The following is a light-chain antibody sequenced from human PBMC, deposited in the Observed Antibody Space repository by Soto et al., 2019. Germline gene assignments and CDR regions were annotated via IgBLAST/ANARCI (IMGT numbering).Light chain of an antibody. CDR1: QSISTW. CDR3: QQYSSYSSYT. Sequence: DIQMTQSPSTLSASVGDRVTITCRASQSISTWLAWYQQKPGKATKLLIYKASSLESGVPSRFSGSGSGTEFTLTISSLQPDDFATYYCQQYSSYSSYTFGQGTKVDIK. J-gene: IGKJ2*01. V-gene: IGKV1-5*03. CDR2: KAS.